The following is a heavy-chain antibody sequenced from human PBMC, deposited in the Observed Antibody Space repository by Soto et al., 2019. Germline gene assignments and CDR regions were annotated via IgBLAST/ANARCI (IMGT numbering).Heavy chain of an antibody. V-gene: IGHV3-74*01. Sequence: EVQLVESGGGLVQPGGSLRLSCAASGFTLSTYWMHWVRQAPGKGLVWVSRINNDGSTTNYADAVKGRFTISRDNAKNTLYLQMNSLTVEDTAVYYCARVARGAWGVFDHWGQGTLVTVSS. D-gene: IGHD3-16*01. CDR1: GFTLSTYW. CDR2: INNDGSTT. J-gene: IGHJ4*02. CDR3: ARVARGAWGVFDH.